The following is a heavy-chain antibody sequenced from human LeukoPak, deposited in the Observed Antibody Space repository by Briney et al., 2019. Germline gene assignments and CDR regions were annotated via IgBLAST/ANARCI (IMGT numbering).Heavy chain of an antibody. CDR3: VRGGSGDLFGL. CDR1: GFTFNNYN. D-gene: IGHD2-21*02. Sequence: GGSLRLSCAASGFTFNNYNINWVRQAPGKGLEWVAFIRYDGSNKYYGDSVKGRFTISRDNSKNTLYLQMNSLRAEDTAVYYCVRGGSGDLFGLWGQGTLVTVSS. CDR2: IRYDGSNK. J-gene: IGHJ4*02. V-gene: IGHV3-30*02.